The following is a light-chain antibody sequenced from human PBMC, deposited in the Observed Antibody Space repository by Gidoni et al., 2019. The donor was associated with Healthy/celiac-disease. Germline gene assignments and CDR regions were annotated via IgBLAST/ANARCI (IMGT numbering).Light chain of an antibody. CDR3: QQRSNWPRVT. V-gene: IGKV3-11*01. Sequence: EIVLTQSPATLSLSPGERATLSCRASQSVSSYLAWYQQKPGQAPRLLIYDASNRATGIPARFSGSGSGTDFTLTISSLETEDFAVYYCQQRSNWPRVTFGPVTKVDIK. CDR2: DAS. CDR1: QSVSSY. J-gene: IGKJ3*01.